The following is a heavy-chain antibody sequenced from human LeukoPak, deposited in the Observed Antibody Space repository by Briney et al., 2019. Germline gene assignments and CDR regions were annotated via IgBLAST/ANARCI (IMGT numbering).Heavy chain of an antibody. D-gene: IGHD2-2*01. J-gene: IGHJ5*02. CDR3: ARGEIGYCSSTSCLEFDP. CDR2: INPSGGST. CDR1: GYTFTSYY. V-gene: IGHV1-46*01. Sequence: ASVEVSCKASGYTFTSYYMHWVRQAPGQGLEWMGIINPSGGSTSYAQKFQGRVTMTRDMSTSTVYMELSSLRSEDTAVYYCARGEIGYCSSTSCLEFDPWGQGTLVTVPS.